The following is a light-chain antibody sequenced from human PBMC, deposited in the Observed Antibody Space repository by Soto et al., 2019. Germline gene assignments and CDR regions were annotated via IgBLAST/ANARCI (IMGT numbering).Light chain of an antibody. CDR2: GAS. Sequence: EIVLTQSPATLSLSPGESATLGCRASQAVNSNLAWYQQKPGQAPRLLIYGASTRASDIPARFSGSGSGTEFTLTIRSLQSEDFAVYYCQNYSDWQPWTFGTGHKGDIK. V-gene: IGKV3-15*01. CDR1: QAVNSN. J-gene: IGKJ1*01. CDR3: QNYSDWQPWT.